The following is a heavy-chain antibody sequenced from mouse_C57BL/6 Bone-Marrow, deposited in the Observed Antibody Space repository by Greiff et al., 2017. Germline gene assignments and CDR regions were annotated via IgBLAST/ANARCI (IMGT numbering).Heavy chain of an antibody. J-gene: IGHJ3*01. Sequence: QVQLQQSGAELARPGASVKLSCKASGYTFTSYSMHWVKQRPGQGLEWIGYINPTSGYTKYNQKFKDKATLTADKSSSTAYMQLSSLTSEDSAVYYCARGGCYYYGKTPAWFDYWGQGTLVTVSA. V-gene: IGHV1-4*01. CDR2: INPTSGYT. CDR1: GYTFTSYS. CDR3: ARGGCYYYGKTPAWFDY. D-gene: IGHD2-1*01.